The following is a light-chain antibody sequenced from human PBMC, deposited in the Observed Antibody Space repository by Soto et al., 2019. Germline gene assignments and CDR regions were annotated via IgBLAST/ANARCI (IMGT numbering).Light chain of an antibody. CDR3: QQYNNWPGWT. CDR2: GAS. CDR1: QSVSSSY. Sequence: EIVLTPSPGTLSLSPGERATLSCRASQSVSSSYLAWYQQKPGQAPRLLIYGASSRATGIPDRFSGSGSGTEFTLTISSLQSEDFAVYYCQQYNNWPGWTFGQGTKVDIK. J-gene: IGKJ1*01. V-gene: IGKV3-20*01.